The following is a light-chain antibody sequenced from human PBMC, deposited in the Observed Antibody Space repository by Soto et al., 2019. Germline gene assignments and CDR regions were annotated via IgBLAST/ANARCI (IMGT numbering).Light chain of an antibody. V-gene: IGLV2-14*03. J-gene: IGLJ7*01. CDR2: DVS. Sequence: QSALTQPASVSGSPGQSIAISCTGSSSDIGAYDYVSWYQQHPGKAPKLMVYDVSDRPSGVSDRFSGSKSGKTASLTISGLQADDEAHYYCSSYTTSFTMIFGGGTQLTVL. CDR1: SSDIGAYDY. CDR3: SSYTTSFTMI.